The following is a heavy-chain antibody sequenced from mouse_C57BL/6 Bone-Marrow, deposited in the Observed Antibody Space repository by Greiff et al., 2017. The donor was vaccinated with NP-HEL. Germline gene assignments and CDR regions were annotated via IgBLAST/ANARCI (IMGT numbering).Heavy chain of an antibody. CDR1: GYTFTSYW. CDR2: INPSSGYT. V-gene: IGHV1-7*01. Sequence: VKLQESGAELAKPGASVKLSCKASGYTFTSYWLHWVKQRPGQGLEWIGYINPSSGYTKYNQKFKDKATLTADQSSSTAYMQLSSLTYEDSAVYYGARGVTTVVEEAWFAYWGQGTLVTVSA. D-gene: IGHD1-1*01. J-gene: IGHJ3*01. CDR3: ARGVTTVVEEAWFAY.